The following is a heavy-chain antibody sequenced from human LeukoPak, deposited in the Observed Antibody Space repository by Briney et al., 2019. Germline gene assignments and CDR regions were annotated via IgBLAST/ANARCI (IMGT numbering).Heavy chain of an antibody. Sequence: GGSLRLSCAASGLTFRSYGMHWVRQAPGKGLEWVAFIWYDGSNKYYADSVKGRFTISRDNSRNTLFLQMNSLRVEDTAVYYCARDLRFLEWDYWGQGTLVTVSS. CDR2: IWYDGSNK. D-gene: IGHD3-3*01. V-gene: IGHV3-33*01. J-gene: IGHJ4*02. CDR3: ARDLRFLEWDY. CDR1: GLTFRSYG.